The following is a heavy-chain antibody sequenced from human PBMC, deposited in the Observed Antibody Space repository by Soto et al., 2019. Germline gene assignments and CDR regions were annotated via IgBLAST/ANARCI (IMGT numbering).Heavy chain of an antibody. CDR1: GFMLSDYF. CDR3: VRERTYGGGDCYSTFGY. CDR2: ISSSGTTT. V-gene: IGHV3-11*01. J-gene: IGHJ4*02. D-gene: IGHD2-21*01. Sequence: QVQLVESGGGLVKPGGSLRISCEVSGFMLSDYFMSWIRQAPGKGLEWISYISSSGTTTYYTDSVKGRFTISRDKARNSVYLQLNSLRAEDTAVYHCVRERTYGGGDCYSTFGYWGQGTLVTVSS.